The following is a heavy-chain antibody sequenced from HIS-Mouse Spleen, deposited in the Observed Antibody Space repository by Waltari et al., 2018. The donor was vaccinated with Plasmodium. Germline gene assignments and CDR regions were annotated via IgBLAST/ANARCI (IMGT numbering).Heavy chain of an antibody. J-gene: IGHJ2*01. V-gene: IGHV3-7*01. CDR3: ASSWYWYFDL. D-gene: IGHD6-13*01. CDR2: IKQDGSEK. CDR1: GFPFGSYA. Sequence: EVQLLESGGGLVQPGGSLRLSCAASGFPFGSYAMSWVRQAPGKGLEWVANIKQDGSEKYYVDSVKGRFTISRDNAKNSLYLQMNSLRAEDTAVYYCASSWYWYFDLWGRGTLVTVSS.